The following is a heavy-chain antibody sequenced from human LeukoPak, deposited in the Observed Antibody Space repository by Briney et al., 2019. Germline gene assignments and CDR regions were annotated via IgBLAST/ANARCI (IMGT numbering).Heavy chain of an antibody. CDR1: GFTASSNY. J-gene: IGHJ5*02. V-gene: IGHV3-53*01. D-gene: IGHD1-26*01. CDR3: ARANSATIPGADP. CDR2: IYSGGRT. Sequence: GGSLRLSCAASGFTASSNYMSWVRQAPGKGLEWVSIIYSGGRTYYADSVKGRFTISRDNSKNTVYLQMNSLRAEDTAVYYCARANSATIPGADPWGQGTLVTVSS.